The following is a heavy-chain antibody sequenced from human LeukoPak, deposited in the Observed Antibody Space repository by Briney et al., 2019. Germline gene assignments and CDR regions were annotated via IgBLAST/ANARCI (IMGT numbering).Heavy chain of an antibody. Sequence: PGGSLRLSCAASGFTFSSLPMNWVRQAPGKWLEWVSSISSSSSYIYYADSVKGRFTISRDNAKNSLFLQMNSLRAEDTAVYYCARGKGLQLKSGSDYWGQGTLVTVSS. CDR2: ISSSSSYI. CDR1: GFTFSSLP. J-gene: IGHJ4*02. V-gene: IGHV3-21*01. D-gene: IGHD5-24*01. CDR3: ARGKGLQLKSGSDY.